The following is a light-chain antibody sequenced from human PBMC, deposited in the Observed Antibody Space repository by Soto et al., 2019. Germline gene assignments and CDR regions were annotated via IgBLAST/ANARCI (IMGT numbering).Light chain of an antibody. J-gene: IGKJ2*01. CDR1: QDISSW. Sequence: DIQMTQSPSSVSASVGDRVTITCRASQDISSWLAWYQQKPGKAPKLLIYTASSLQSGFSSRFSGSGSGTDFTLTISSLQPEDFATYYCQQANSFPYTFGQGTKLEIK. CDR2: TAS. V-gene: IGKV1D-12*01. CDR3: QQANSFPYT.